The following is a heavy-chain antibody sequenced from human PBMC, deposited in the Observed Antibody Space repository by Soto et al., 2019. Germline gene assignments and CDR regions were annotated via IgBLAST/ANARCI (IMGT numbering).Heavy chain of an antibody. V-gene: IGHV4-39*01. J-gene: IGHJ4*02. CDR3: ASSYRGGYFDY. Sequence: SETLSLTCTVSGGSISSSSYYWGWIRQPPGKGLEWIGSIYYSGSTYYNPSLKSRVTISVDTSKNQFSLKLSSVTAADTAVYYCASSYRGGYFDYWGQGTLVTVSS. CDR2: IYYSGST. D-gene: IGHD3-10*01. CDR1: GGSISSSSYY.